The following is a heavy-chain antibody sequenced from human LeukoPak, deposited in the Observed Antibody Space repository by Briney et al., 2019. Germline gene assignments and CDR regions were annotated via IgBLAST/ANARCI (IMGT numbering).Heavy chain of an antibody. Sequence: PGGSLRLSCAASGFTFSNAWMSWVRQAPGKGLEWVGRIKSKTDGGTTDYAAPVKGRFTISRDDSKNALYLQMNSLKTEDTAVYYCTTEYYDYVWGSYRTLYDYWGQGTLVTVSS. D-gene: IGHD3-16*02. CDR3: TTEYYDYVWGSYRTLYDY. CDR1: GFTFSNAW. J-gene: IGHJ4*02. CDR2: IKSKTDGGTT. V-gene: IGHV3-15*01.